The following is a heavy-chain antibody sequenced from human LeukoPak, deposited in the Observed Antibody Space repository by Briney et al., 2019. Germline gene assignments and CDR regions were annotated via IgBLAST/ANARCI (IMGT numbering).Heavy chain of an antibody. D-gene: IGHD3-16*01. Sequence: GGSLRLSCAASGFTFSSYAMHWVRQAPGKGLEWVAVISYDGSNKYYADSVKGRFTISRDNSKNTLYLQMNSLRAEDTAVYYCARVVGIGGAPLAVLDYWGQGTLVTVSS. V-gene: IGHV3-30*04. CDR3: ARVVGIGGAPLAVLDY. CDR2: ISYDGSNK. J-gene: IGHJ4*02. CDR1: GFTFSSYA.